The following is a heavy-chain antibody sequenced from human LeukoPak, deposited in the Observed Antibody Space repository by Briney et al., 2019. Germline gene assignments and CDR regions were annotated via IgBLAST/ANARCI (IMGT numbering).Heavy chain of an antibody. V-gene: IGHV1-46*01. CDR2: INPSGGST. D-gene: IGHD6-13*01. CDR1: GYTFTSYY. Sequence: GASVKVSCKASGYTFTSYYMHWVRQAPGQGLEWMGIINPSGGSTSYAQKFQGRVTMTRDTSTSTAYMDLSGLTSDDTAVYYCARESSIPAAGTVGNWFDPWGQGTLVTVSS. J-gene: IGHJ5*02. CDR3: ARESSIPAAGTVGNWFDP.